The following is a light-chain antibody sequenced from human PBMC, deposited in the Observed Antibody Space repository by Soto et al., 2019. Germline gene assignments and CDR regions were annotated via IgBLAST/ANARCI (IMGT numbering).Light chain of an antibody. Sequence: DIQMTQSPSTLSASVGDRVTITCRASQSISSWLAWYQQKPGRAPKLLIYKASSLETGVPSRCSGSGSGTEFTLIISSLQPDDFASYYCQQYGSSSPWTFGRGTKVEIK. V-gene: IGKV1-5*03. J-gene: IGKJ1*01. CDR3: QQYGSSSPWT. CDR2: KAS. CDR1: QSISSW.